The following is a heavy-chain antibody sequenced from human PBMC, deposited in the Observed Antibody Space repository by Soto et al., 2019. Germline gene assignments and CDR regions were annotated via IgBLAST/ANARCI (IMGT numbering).Heavy chain of an antibody. V-gene: IGHV1-69*06. Sequence: QVQLVQSGAEVKKPGSSVKVSCKASGGTFSSYAISWVRQAPEQGLEWMGGIIPIFGTANYAQKFQGRVTITADKSTRTAYMELSSLRSEDTAVYYCARGGNVATGTTFYFDYWGQGTLVTVSS. CDR2: IIPIFGTA. J-gene: IGHJ4*02. D-gene: IGHD1-1*01. CDR3: ARGGNVATGTTFYFDY. CDR1: GGTFSSYA.